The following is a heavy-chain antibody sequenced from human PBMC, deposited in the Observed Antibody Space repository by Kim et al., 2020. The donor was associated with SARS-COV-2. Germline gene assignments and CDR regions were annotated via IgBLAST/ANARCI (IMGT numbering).Heavy chain of an antibody. CDR3: AKDRASNGDDLWGSFDH. D-gene: IGHD4-17*01. CDR1: GFTFRTYA. Sequence: GGSLRLSCAASGFTFRTYAMDWVRQAPGKGLEWVSAVSGSGWSTYYADSVKGRFTISRDNSKNTLYLQMNSLRAEDTAVYYCAKDRASNGDDLWGSFDHWGPGALVTVSS. V-gene: IGHV3-23*01. J-gene: IGHJ4*02. CDR2: VSGSGWST.